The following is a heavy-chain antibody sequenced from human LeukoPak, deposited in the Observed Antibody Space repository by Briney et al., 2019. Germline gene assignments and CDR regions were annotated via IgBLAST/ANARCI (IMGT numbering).Heavy chain of an antibody. J-gene: IGHJ4*02. CDR1: GVSFSNAC. CDR2: IKSKIDGGTI. CDR3: TTKRVGAPAFDY. Sequence: GGSLRLSCAASGVSFSNACVNWVRQAPGKGLEWVGRIKSKIDGGTIDYAAPVKGRFTISRDDSKNTLYLQMNSLKTEGTAVYYCTTKRVGAPAFDYWGQGTLVTVSS. V-gene: IGHV3-15*07. D-gene: IGHD1-26*01.